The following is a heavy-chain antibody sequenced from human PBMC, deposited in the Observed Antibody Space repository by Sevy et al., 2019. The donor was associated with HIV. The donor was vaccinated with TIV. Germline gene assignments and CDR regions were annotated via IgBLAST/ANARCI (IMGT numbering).Heavy chain of an antibody. V-gene: IGHV3-11*01. CDR2: IGRSGSTI. Sequence: GGSLRLSCAASGFTFSDYYMSWIRQAPGKGLEWVSYIGRSGSTINYADSVKGRFTISRDNAKKSVYLQINSLRAEDKAGYYCARENTMIEEPGWFDPWGQGTLVTVSS. D-gene: IGHD3-22*01. CDR3: ARENTMIEEPGWFDP. CDR1: GFTFSDYY. J-gene: IGHJ5*02.